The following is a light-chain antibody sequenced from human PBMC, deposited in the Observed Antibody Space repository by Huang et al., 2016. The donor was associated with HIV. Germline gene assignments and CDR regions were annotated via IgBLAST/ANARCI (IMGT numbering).Light chain of an antibody. J-gene: IGKJ5*01. CDR2: SAS. CDR1: QNINSY. V-gene: IGKV1-39*01. Sequence: DILLTQSPSSLSASVGDRVTITFRAIQNINSYLNWYQQIPGKAPNLLLHSASTLQTGVPSRFSGSGSGTDFTLTVNSLQPEDSATYYCQQGYSALITFGQGTRL. CDR3: QQGYSALIT.